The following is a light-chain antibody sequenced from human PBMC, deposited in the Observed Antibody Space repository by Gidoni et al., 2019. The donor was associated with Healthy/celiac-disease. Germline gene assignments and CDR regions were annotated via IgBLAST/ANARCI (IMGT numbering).Light chain of an antibody. CDR2: AAS. J-gene: IGKJ1*01. CDR3: QHSYSTPWT. Sequence: DIQMTQSTYSLSASVGDRVIITCRASQRSSSYLNWYQQKPGKAPKLLIYAASSLQSGVPSRFSGSGPGTDCTLTISSLQPEDFATYYCQHSYSTPWTFGQGTKVEIK. V-gene: IGKV1-39*01. CDR1: QRSSSY.